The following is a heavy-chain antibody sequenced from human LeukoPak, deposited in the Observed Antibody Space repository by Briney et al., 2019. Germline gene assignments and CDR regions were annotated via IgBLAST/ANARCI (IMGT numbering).Heavy chain of an antibody. J-gene: IGHJ4*02. CDR2: IYYGGSAGST. V-gene: IGHV4-39*01. D-gene: IGHD3-9*01. CDR1: GDSINSGVSY. CDR3: ARHLYDKTGRPLDS. Sequence: SETLSLTCSVSGDSINSGVSYWAWIRQPPGKGLEWIGTIYYGGSAGSTYYNPSLKSRVTISVDTSKNQFSLNLRSVTAADTAIDYCARHLYDKTGRPLDSWGQGTLVTVSS.